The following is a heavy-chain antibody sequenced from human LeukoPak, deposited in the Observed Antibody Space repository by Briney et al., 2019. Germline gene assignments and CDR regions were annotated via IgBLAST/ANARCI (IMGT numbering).Heavy chain of an antibody. D-gene: IGHD3-10*01. Sequence: PSETLSLTCTVSGGSISSSSYYWGWLRQPPGKGLEWLGSIYYSGSTYYNPSLKSRVTISVDTSKNQFSLKLSSVTAADTAVYYCARSYGSGSSAGYWGQGTPVTVSS. CDR2: IYYSGST. V-gene: IGHV4-39*01. J-gene: IGHJ4*02. CDR1: GGSISSSSYY. CDR3: ARSYGSGSSAGY.